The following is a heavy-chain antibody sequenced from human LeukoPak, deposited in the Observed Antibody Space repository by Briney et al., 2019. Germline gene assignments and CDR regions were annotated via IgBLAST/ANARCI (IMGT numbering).Heavy chain of an antibody. V-gene: IGHV3-23*01. J-gene: IGHJ6*02. CDR1: GFPFSSHW. Sequence: GGSLRLSCAASGFPFSSHWLSWFRQSPGKGLEWVSAISGSGGSTYYADSVKGRFTISRDNAKNSLYLQMNSLRAEDTAVYYCARDHYGFMDVWGQGTTVTVSS. CDR3: ARDHYGFMDV. D-gene: IGHD3-10*01. CDR2: ISGSGGST.